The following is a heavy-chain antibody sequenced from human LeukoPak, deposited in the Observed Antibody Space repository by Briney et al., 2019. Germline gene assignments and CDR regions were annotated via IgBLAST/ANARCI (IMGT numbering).Heavy chain of an antibody. Sequence: SVKVSCKASGGTFSSYAISWVRQAPGQGLEWMGGIIPIFGTANYAQKFQGRVTITTDESASTAYMELSSLRSEDTAVYYCARLIAAAGADFDYWGQGTLVTVSS. J-gene: IGHJ4*02. D-gene: IGHD6-13*01. CDR1: GGTFSSYA. CDR2: IIPIFGTA. CDR3: ARLIAAAGADFDY. V-gene: IGHV1-69*05.